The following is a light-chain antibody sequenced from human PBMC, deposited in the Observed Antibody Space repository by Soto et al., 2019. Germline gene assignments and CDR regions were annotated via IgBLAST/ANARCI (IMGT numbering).Light chain of an antibody. CDR3: QQYGSSPQT. CDR1: QSVSSSY. J-gene: IGKJ1*01. Sequence: ESVLTQSPGTLSLSPGERSTLSCMASQSVSSSYLAWYQQKPGQAPRLLIYRASSRATGIPERFSGSGSGTDFTLTISRLEPEDFAVYYCQQYGSSPQTFGQGTKVDIK. V-gene: IGKV3-20*01. CDR2: RAS.